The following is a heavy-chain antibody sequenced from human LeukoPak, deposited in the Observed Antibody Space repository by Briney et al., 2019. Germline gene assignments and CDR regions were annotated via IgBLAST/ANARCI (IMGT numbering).Heavy chain of an antibody. J-gene: IGHJ4*02. CDR2: IRGNDGNT. Sequence: PGGSLRLSCAASGFTFSSYAMTWVRQAPGKGLEWVSAIRGNDGNTYYADSVKGRFTISRDNSKNTLFLQMNTLRAEDTAVYYCAKDPGSRWYGYFDYWGQGTLVTVSS. V-gene: IGHV3-23*01. CDR1: GFTFSSYA. D-gene: IGHD6-13*01. CDR3: AKDPGSRWYGYFDY.